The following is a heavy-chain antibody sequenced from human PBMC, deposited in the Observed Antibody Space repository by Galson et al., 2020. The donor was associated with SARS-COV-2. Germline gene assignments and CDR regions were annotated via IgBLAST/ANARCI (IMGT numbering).Heavy chain of an antibody. CDR3: ARLAGSSGLG. CDR2: IDPTKSDT. V-gene: IGHV5-10-1*01. Sequence: GESLKISCKGSGYTFMNYWISWVRQMPGKGLEWMGRIDPTKSDTFYSPSFEGHVTISVDKSITTAYLQWSSLKASDTAMYYCARLAGSSGLGWGQGTLVTVSS. J-gene: IGHJ4*02. D-gene: IGHD3-22*01. CDR1: GYTFMNYW.